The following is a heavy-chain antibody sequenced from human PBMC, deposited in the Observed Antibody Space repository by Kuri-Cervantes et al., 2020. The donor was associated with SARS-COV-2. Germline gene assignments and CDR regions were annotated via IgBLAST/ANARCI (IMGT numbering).Heavy chain of an antibody. CDR3: ASVGYGGGPAAA. D-gene: IGHD3-16*01. CDR1: GYTFTSYY. V-gene: IGHV1-46*01. CDR2: INPSGGST. Sequence: ASVKVSCKASGYTFTSYYMHWVRQAPGQGLEWMGIINPSGGSTSYAQKFQGRVTMTRDTSISTAYMELTNLKFGDTAVYYCASVGYGGGPAAAWGQGTLVTVSS. J-gene: IGHJ5*02.